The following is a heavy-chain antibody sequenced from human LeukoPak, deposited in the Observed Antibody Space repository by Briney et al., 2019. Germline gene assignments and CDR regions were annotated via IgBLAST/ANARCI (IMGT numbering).Heavy chain of an antibody. V-gene: IGHV3-30*03. J-gene: IGHJ6*02. CDR3: ARDRGYCSSTSCLAGYYYYYGMDV. Sequence: GGSLRLSCAASGFTFSSYGMHWVRQAPGKGLEWVAVISYDGSSKYYADSVKGRFTISRDNSKNTLYLQMNSLRAEDTAVYYCARDRGYCSSTSCLAGYYYYYGMDVXGQ. CDR2: ISYDGSSK. CDR1: GFTFSSYG. D-gene: IGHD2-2*01.